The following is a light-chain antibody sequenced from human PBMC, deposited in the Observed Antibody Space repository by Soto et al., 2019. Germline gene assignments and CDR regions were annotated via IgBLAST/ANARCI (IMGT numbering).Light chain of an antibody. CDR3: CSYAGTYTYV. Sequence: QSALTQPRSVSGSPGQSVTISCTGTSSDVGVYNYVSWYQHHPGKAPKLMIYDVSQRPSGVPDRFSGSKSGNAASLTISGLQAEDEADYYCCSYAGTYTYVFGTGTKVTVL. V-gene: IGLV2-11*01. J-gene: IGLJ1*01. CDR1: SSDVGVYNY. CDR2: DVS.